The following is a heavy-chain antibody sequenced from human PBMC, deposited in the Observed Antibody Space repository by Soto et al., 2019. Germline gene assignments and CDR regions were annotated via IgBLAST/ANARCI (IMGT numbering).Heavy chain of an antibody. D-gene: IGHD3-10*01. V-gene: IGHV5-51*01. J-gene: IGHJ4*02. CDR3: ARQDGFGLYYFDY. CDR2: IYPTDSDI. Sequence: GESLKISCKTSGYSFTGYWVAWVRQTPGRGLEWMGIIYPTDSDIRCSPSFQGQVTISADKSISTVYLQWSSLKASDTAMYYCARQDGFGLYYFDYWGQGTLVTVSS. CDR1: GYSFTGYW.